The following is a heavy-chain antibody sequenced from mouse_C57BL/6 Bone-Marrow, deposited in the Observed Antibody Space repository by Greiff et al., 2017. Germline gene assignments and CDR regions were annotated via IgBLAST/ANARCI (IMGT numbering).Heavy chain of an antibody. J-gene: IGHJ4*01. V-gene: IGHV1-69*01. CDR1: GYTFTSYW. CDR2: IDPSDSYT. Sequence: QVQLQQPGAELVMPGASVKLSCKASGYTFTSYWLHWVKQRPGQGLEWIGEIDPSDSYTKYNQKFKGKSTLTVDKSSSTAYMQLSSLTSEDSAVDYCARSLFLRSPMDYWGQGTSVTVSS. CDR3: ARSLFLRSPMDY. D-gene: IGHD1-1*01.